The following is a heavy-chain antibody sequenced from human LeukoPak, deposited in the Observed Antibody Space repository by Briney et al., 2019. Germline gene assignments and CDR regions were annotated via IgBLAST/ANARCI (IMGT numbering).Heavy chain of an antibody. V-gene: IGHV4-39*07. D-gene: IGHD4-17*01. CDR2: IYYSGST. J-gene: IGHJ4*02. Sequence: SETLSLTCTVSGGSISSSSYYWGWIRQPPGKGLEWIGSIYYSGSTYYNPSLKSRVTISVDTSKNQFSLKLSSVTAADTAVYYCARDSGILTTALIFDYWGQGTLVTVSS. CDR3: ARDSGILTTALIFDY. CDR1: GGSISSSSYY.